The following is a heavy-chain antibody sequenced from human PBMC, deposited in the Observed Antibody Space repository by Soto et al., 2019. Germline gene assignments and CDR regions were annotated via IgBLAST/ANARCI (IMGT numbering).Heavy chain of an antibody. CDR1: GGSIGSGDYC. J-gene: IGHJ4*02. V-gene: IGHV4-30-4*01. Sequence: QVQLQESGPGLVKPSQTLSLTCTVSGGSIGSGDYCWTWIRQPPGKGLEWIGYIYDSGATYDNPSLRSRLTISVDTSKNQFSLNLRFVTAADTAVYYCASARQQYRTIDYWGQGTLVTVSS. CDR3: ASARQQYRTIDY. D-gene: IGHD2-2*01. CDR2: IYDSGAT.